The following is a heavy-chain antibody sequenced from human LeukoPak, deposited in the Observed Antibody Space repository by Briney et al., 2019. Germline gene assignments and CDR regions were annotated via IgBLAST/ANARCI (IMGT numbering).Heavy chain of an antibody. CDR2: ISGSGGST. J-gene: IGHJ1*01. Sequence: GGSLRLSCAASGFTFSSYAMSWVRQAPGKGLEWVSAISGSGGSTYSADSVKGRFTNSRDNSKNTLYLQMNSLRAEDTAVYYCAKGGGSSWYGGEVYFQHWGQGTLVTVSS. CDR1: GFTFSSYA. CDR3: AKGGGSSWYGGEVYFQH. V-gene: IGHV3-23*01. D-gene: IGHD6-13*01.